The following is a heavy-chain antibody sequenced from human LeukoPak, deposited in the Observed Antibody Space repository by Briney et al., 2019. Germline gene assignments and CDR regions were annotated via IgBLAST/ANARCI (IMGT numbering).Heavy chain of an antibody. D-gene: IGHD6-6*01. CDR1: GGTFSSYA. CDR3: ARDLAAREGSGDY. Sequence: ASVKVSCKASGGTFSSYAISWVRQAPGQGLEWMGGIIPVFGTANYAQKFQGRVTITADESTSTAYMELSSLRSEDTAVYFRARDLAAREGSGDYWGQGTLVTVSS. CDR2: IIPVFGTA. V-gene: IGHV1-69*13. J-gene: IGHJ4*02.